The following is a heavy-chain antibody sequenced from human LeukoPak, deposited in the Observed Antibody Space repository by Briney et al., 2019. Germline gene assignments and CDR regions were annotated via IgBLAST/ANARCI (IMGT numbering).Heavy chain of an antibody. D-gene: IGHD2-15*01. Sequence: PGGSLRLSCAASGFTFSSYGMHWVRQAPGKGLEWVAVISYDGSNKYYADSVEGRFTISRDNSKNTLYLQMNSLRAEDTAVYYCAKDLGCSGGSCYSGSFDYWGQGTPVTVSS. CDR1: GFTFSSYG. CDR2: ISYDGSNK. V-gene: IGHV3-30*18. J-gene: IGHJ4*02. CDR3: AKDLGCSGGSCYSGSFDY.